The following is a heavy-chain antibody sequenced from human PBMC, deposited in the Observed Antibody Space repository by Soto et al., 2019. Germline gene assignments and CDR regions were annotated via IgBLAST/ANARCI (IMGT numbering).Heavy chain of an antibody. J-gene: IGHJ4*02. CDR3: ARGGGYSYGFDY. CDR1: GGSISSYY. Sequence: PSETLSLTCTVSGGSISSYYWSWIRQPPGKGLERIGYIYYRGSTNYNPSLKSRVTISVDTSKNQFSLKLSSVTAADTAVYYCARGGGYSYGFDYWGQGTLVTVSS. CDR2: IYYRGST. D-gene: IGHD5-18*01. V-gene: IGHV4-59*01.